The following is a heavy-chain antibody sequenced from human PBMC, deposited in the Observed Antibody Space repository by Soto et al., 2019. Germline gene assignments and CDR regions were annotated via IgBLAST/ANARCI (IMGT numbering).Heavy chain of an antibody. CDR3: VRDSHGDY. CDR2: IDHDGRT. V-gene: IGHV3-74*01. CDR1: GFIFSNYW. J-gene: IGHJ4*02. Sequence: EVQLVESGGGLVQPGGSLRLSCAGSGFIFSNYWMHWVRQAPGKGLEWVSRIDHDGRTDYADSVRGRFTVSRDNAESTLYLQMNSRRPEDTAVYYCVRDSHGDYWGPGTMVTVSS.